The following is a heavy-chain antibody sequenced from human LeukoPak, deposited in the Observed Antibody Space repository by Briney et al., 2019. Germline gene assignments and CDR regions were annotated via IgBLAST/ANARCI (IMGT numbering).Heavy chain of an antibody. CDR2: IDYSSSYI. J-gene: IGHJ4*02. D-gene: IGHD2-2*02. Sequence: AGGSRRLSCAASGFTFSRHSMNWVRQAPGKGLEWVSSIDYSSSYIYYADSVKGRFTISRDNAKNSLYLQMHSLRAEDTAVYYCARVYCTSTTCYRVHFDYWGQGTLVTVSS. CDR3: ARVYCTSTTCYRVHFDY. CDR1: GFTFSRHS. V-gene: IGHV3-21*01.